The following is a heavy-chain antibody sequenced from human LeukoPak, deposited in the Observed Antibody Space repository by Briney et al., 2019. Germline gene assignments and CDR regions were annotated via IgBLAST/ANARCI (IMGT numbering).Heavy chain of an antibody. CDR3: ARVYSGSYYPFDY. CDR2: ISGSSGST. CDR1: GFTFSSYA. J-gene: IGHJ4*02. D-gene: IGHD1-26*01. V-gene: IGHV3-23*01. Sequence: GGSLRLSSAASGFTFSSYAMSWVRQAPGKGLEWVSAISGSSGSTYYADSVKGRFTISRDKSKNKLYLQMNSLRAEDTAVYYCARVYSGSYYPFDYWGQGTLVTVSS.